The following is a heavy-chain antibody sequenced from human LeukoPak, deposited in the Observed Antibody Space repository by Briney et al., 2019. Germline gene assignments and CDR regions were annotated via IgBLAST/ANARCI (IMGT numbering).Heavy chain of an antibody. D-gene: IGHD4-17*01. CDR1: GASMSSYF. CDR3: ARESMYDYGDGNYFFYYLDV. CDR2: IYYSGDA. J-gene: IGHJ6*03. Sequence: SETLSLTCTVSGASMSSYFWTWIRQAPGKGLEWIGNIYYSGDAFYNPSLKSRVTMFVDTSKKQFSPRVKSVIAADTAVYYCARESMYDYGDGNYFFYYLDVWGQGTTVTVSS. V-gene: IGHV4-59*01.